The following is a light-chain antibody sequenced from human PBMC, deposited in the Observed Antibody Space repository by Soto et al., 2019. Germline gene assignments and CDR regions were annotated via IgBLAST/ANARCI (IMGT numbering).Light chain of an antibody. Sequence: EIVLTQSPGTLSLSPGERATLSCRASQTVTTNNLAWYQQKPGQTPRLLIHGASSRATGIPDRFSGSGSGTDFTLTISRLEPEDFAVYYCQQYGSLPFTFGQGTKLEIK. V-gene: IGKV3-20*01. J-gene: IGKJ2*01. CDR2: GAS. CDR3: QQYGSLPFT. CDR1: QTVTTNN.